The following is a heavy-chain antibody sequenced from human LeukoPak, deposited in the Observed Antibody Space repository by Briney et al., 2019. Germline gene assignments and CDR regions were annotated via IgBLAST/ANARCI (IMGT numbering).Heavy chain of an antibody. Sequence: GGSLRLSCAASGFTFNSYAMSWVCQAPEKGLEWVATISGSSGGTYYADSVKGRFTISRDDSKNTMCLQMNSLRAEDTAVYYCAKDRNYVATLDYWGQGTLVTVSS. CDR2: ISGSSGGT. J-gene: IGHJ4*02. D-gene: IGHD3-10*02. CDR3: AKDRNYVATLDY. CDR1: GFTFNSYA. V-gene: IGHV3-23*01.